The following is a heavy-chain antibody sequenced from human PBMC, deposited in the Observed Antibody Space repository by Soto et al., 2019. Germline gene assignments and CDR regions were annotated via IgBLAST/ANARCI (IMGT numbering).Heavy chain of an antibody. Sequence: EVQLVESGGGLVQPGGSLRLSCAASGFTFSSYWMHWVRQTPEKGLVWVSHIASDGRSKTYADPVKGRFSISRDNARNTLYLQMNSLRVDDTAVYYCARDTIGVGIDYWGQGILVTVSS. D-gene: IGHD1-1*01. J-gene: IGHJ4*02. CDR1: GFTFSSYW. V-gene: IGHV3-74*01. CDR3: ARDTIGVGIDY. CDR2: IASDGRSK.